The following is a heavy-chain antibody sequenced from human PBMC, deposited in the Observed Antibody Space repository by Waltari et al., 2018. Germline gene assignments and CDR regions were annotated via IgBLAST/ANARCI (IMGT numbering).Heavy chain of an antibody. CDR1: GYSFTSYW. CDR3: ARYRADYDSSGYYYSFDY. J-gene: IGHJ4*02. CDR2: IYPGDSDT. Sequence: EVQLVQSGAEVKKPGESLKISCKGSGYSFTSYWIGWVRQMPGKGLEWMGIIYPGDSDTRYSPSFQGQVTISADKSISTAYLQWSSLKASDTAMYYCARYRADYDSSGYYYSFDYWGQGTLVTVSS. D-gene: IGHD3-22*01. V-gene: IGHV5-51*01.